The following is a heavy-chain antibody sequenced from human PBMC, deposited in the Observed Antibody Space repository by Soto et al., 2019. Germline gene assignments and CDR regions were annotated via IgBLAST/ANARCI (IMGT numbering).Heavy chain of an antibody. Sequence: GGSLRLSCAASSFSFNNAWLNWVRQAPGNGLEWVGRIKSKTDAGTTDYAAPVKGRFIISRDDSKKTLYLQMNSLKTEDTAVYYCTTGRGWFDPWGQGTLVTVSS. CDR2: IKSKTDAGTT. J-gene: IGHJ5*02. CDR1: SFSFNNAW. V-gene: IGHV3-15*07. CDR3: TTGRGWFDP.